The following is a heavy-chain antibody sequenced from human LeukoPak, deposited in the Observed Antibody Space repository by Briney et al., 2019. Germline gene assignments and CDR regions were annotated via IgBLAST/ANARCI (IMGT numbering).Heavy chain of an antibody. D-gene: IGHD3-10*01. CDR2: ISSSSSYI. CDR1: GFTFSSYS. J-gene: IGHJ3*02. Sequence: PGGSLRLSCAASGFTFSSYSMNWVRQAPGKGLEWVSSISSSSSYIYYADSVKGRFTISRDNAKSSLYLQMNSLRAEDTAVYYCARGTLSPLLLWFGADAFDIWAKGQWSPSPQ. CDR3: ARGTLSPLLLWFGADAFDI. V-gene: IGHV3-21*01.